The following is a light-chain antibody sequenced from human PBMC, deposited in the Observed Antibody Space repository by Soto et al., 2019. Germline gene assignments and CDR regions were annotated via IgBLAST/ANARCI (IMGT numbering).Light chain of an antibody. J-gene: IGKJ1*01. CDR2: AAS. Sequence: IQLTQSPSFLSASVGYTVTITCRASQGISTYLAWYQQRPGKAPKLLIYAASSLQSGVPSRFSGGGSGTDFTLTISSLQPDDFATYYCQQSYSSPRPFGQGTKVDI. CDR1: QGISTY. V-gene: IGKV1-39*01. CDR3: QQSYSSPRP.